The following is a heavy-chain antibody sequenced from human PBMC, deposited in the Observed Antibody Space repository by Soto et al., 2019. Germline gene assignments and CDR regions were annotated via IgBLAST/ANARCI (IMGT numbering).Heavy chain of an antibody. V-gene: IGHV3-23*01. Sequence: RRLSCAASGFTFSSYAMSWVRQAPGKGLEWVSAISGSGGSTYYANSVKGRFTISRDNSKNTLYLQMNSLRAEDTAVYYCAKDTPQEWLLVFHYWGQGTLVTVSS. D-gene: IGHD3-3*01. J-gene: IGHJ4*02. CDR2: ISGSGGST. CDR3: AKDTPQEWLLVFHY. CDR1: GFTFSSYA.